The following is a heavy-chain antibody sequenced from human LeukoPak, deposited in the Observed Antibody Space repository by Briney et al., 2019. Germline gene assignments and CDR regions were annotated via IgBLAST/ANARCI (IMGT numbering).Heavy chain of an antibody. D-gene: IGHD3-16*01. V-gene: IGHV4-4*07. CDR2: IYTSGTT. Sequence: PSETLSLTCSVSGDSISNNWWSWIRQPAGKGLEWIGRIYTSGTTNYNPSLESRVTMSVDTSKNQFSLKLTSVTAADTAVYYCARDIRKTFGADWFDPWGQGTLVTVSS. CDR1: GDSISNNW. J-gene: IGHJ5*02. CDR3: ARDIRKTFGADWFDP.